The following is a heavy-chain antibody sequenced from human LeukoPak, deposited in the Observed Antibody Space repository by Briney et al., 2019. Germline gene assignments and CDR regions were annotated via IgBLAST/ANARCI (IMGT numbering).Heavy chain of an antibody. CDR3: ARGIVGATTGD. CDR2: INPNSGGT. Sequence: GASVTVSCTASGYTFTFYYMHWVRHAPGQGLEWMGWINPNSGGTNYAQKFQGRVTMTRDTSISTAYMELSRLRSDDTAVYYCARGIVGATTGDWGQGTLVTVSS. D-gene: IGHD1-26*01. V-gene: IGHV1-2*02. J-gene: IGHJ4*02. CDR1: GYTFTFYY.